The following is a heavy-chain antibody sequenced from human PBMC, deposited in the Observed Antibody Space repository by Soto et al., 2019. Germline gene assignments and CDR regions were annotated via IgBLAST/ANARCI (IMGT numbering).Heavy chain of an antibody. V-gene: IGHV4-59*01. CDR3: ARDGGYSYGYYYYGMDV. CDR1: GGSISSYY. Sequence: SETLSLTCTVSGGSISSYYWSWIRQPPGKGLEWIGYIYYSGSTNYNPSLKSRVTISVDTSKNQFSLKLSSGTAADTAVYYCARDGGYSYGYYYYGMDVWGQGTTVTVSS. J-gene: IGHJ6*02. CDR2: IYYSGST. D-gene: IGHD5-18*01.